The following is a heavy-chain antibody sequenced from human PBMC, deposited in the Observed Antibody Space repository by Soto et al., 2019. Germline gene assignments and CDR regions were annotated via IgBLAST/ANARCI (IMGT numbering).Heavy chain of an antibody. D-gene: IGHD2-2*01. Sequence: GGSLRLSCAASGFTFSGSAMHWVRQASGKGLEWVGRIRSKANSYATAYAASVKGRFTISRDDSKNTAYLQMNSLKTEDTAVYYCTSNLLPESTKSDWFDPWGQGTLGTVSS. V-gene: IGHV3-73*01. CDR1: GFTFSGSA. CDR3: TSNLLPESTKSDWFDP. J-gene: IGHJ5*02. CDR2: IRSKANSYAT.